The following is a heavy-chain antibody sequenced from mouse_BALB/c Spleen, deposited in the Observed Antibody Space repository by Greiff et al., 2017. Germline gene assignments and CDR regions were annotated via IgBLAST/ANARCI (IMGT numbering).Heavy chain of an antibody. J-gene: IGHJ4*01. CDR3: ARHEDGASYDYYYAMDY. D-gene: IGHD2-4*01. CDR2: INSNGGST. CDR1: GFTFSSYY. V-gene: IGHV5-6-2*01. Sequence: EVKLVESGGGLVKLGGSLKLSCAASGFTFSSYYMSWVRQTPEKRLELVAAINSNGGSTYYPDTVKGRFTISRDNAKNTLYLQMSSLKSEDTALYYCARHEDGASYDYYYAMDYWGQGTSVTVSS.